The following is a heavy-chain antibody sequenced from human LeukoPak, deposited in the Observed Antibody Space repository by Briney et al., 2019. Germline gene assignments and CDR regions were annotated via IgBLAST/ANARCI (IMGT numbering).Heavy chain of an antibody. V-gene: IGHV1-46*01. CDR3: ARGARREITMIEGS. Sequence: GASVKVSCKASGYTFTNYYMHWVRQAPGQGLEWMGIINPSDGDTNYAQKFQGRVTMTRDTSTSTVYMELSSLRSEDTAVYYCARGARREITMIEGSWGQGTLVTVSS. D-gene: IGHD3-22*01. CDR2: INPSDGDT. J-gene: IGHJ4*02. CDR1: GYTFTNYY.